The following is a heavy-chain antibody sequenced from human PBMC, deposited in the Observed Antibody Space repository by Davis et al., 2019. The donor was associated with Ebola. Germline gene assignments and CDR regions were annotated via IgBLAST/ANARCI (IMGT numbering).Heavy chain of an antibody. CDR3: ARHSSSSAAPFDY. J-gene: IGHJ4*02. D-gene: IGHD6-6*01. Sequence: GESLKISCAASGFTFSSYAMSWVRQAPGKGLEWVSAISGSGGSTYYADSVKGRFTISRDNSKNTLYLQMNSLRAEDTAVYYCARHSSSSAAPFDYWGQGTLVTVSS. V-gene: IGHV3-23*01. CDR2: ISGSGGST. CDR1: GFTFSSYA.